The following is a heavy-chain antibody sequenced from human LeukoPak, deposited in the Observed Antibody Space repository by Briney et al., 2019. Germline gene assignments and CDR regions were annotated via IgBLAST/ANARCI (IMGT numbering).Heavy chain of an antibody. CDR2: IYSDNST. CDR1: GFTVSNNY. CDR3: ARVVGGGYPFDF. V-gene: IGHV3-53*01. Sequence: GGSLRLSCAVSGFTVSNNYMCWVRQAPGKGLEWVSVIYSDNSTYYADSVQGRLSISRDISKNTLYLQMNSLRAEDTAVYYCARVVGGGYPFDFWGQGTLVTVSS. J-gene: IGHJ4*02. D-gene: IGHD3-22*01.